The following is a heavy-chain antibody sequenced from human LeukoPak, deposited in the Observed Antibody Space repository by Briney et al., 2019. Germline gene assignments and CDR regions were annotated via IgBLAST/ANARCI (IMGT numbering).Heavy chain of an antibody. Sequence: GGSLRLSCAVSGFTFSSYWMTWVRQAPGKGLEWVANIKQDGSEKYYVDSMKGRFTISRDNAENSLYLQMNSLRAEDTAVCYCARGRYCSGGSCQRLDYWGQGTLVTVSS. J-gene: IGHJ4*02. V-gene: IGHV3-7*01. D-gene: IGHD2-15*01. CDR2: IKQDGSEK. CDR1: GFTFSSYW. CDR3: ARGRYCSGGSCQRLDY.